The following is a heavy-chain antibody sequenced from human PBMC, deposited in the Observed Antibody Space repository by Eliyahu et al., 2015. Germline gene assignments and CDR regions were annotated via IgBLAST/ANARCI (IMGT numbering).Heavy chain of an antibody. D-gene: IGHD3-16*02. CDR2: ISSSDVPV. CDR3: ATSSGSYRPLDN. CDR1: GFIFSSSE. Sequence: EVHLVESGGGLVXPGGSLRLSCVGXGFIFSSSEMNWVRQAPGKGLEWVSHISSSDVPVYAASVKGRFTISRDTAKNSVFLQMNSLRAEDTAVYYCATSSGSYRPLDNWGQGVLVTVSS. V-gene: IGHV3-48*03. J-gene: IGHJ4*02.